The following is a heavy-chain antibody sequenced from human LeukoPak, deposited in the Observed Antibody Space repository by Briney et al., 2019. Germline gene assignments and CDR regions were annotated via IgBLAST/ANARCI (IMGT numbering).Heavy chain of an antibody. Sequence: PGGSLRLSCAASGFTFSSYGMHWVRQAPGKGLEWVAVISYDGSNKYYADSVKGRFTISRDNSKNTLYLQMNSLRAEDTAVYYCAKDLSGSGSWYYFDYWGQGTLVTVSS. V-gene: IGHV3-30*18. CDR1: GFTFSSYG. CDR3: AKDLSGSGSWYYFDY. J-gene: IGHJ4*02. D-gene: IGHD3-10*01. CDR2: ISYDGSNK.